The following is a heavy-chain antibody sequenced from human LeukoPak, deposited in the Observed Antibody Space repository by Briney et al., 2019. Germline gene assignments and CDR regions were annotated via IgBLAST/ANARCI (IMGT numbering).Heavy chain of an antibody. Sequence: ASVKVSCKASGYTFTGYYMHWVRQAPGQGLEWMGRINPNSGGTSYAQKFQGRVTMTRDTSISTAYMELSRLRSDDTAVYYCARELLGDYVWGSYLGGWGQGTLVTVSS. V-gene: IGHV1-2*06. D-gene: IGHD3-16*02. CDR3: ARELLGDYVWGSYLGG. J-gene: IGHJ4*02. CDR1: GYTFTGYY. CDR2: INPNSGGT.